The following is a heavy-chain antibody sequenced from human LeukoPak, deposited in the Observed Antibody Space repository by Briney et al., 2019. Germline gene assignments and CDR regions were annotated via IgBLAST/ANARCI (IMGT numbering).Heavy chain of an antibody. CDR1: GFTFSSYW. CDR3: AREIQPLLWFGEPTPNYYYNWFDP. D-gene: IGHD3-10*01. J-gene: IGHJ5*02. CDR2: IKQDGSEK. Sequence: PGGSLRLSCAASGFTFSSYWMSWVRQAPGKGLEWVANIKQDGSEKYYVDSVKGRFTISRDNAKNSLYLQMNSLRAEDTAVYYCAREIQPLLWFGEPTPNYYYNWFDPWGQGTLDTVSS. V-gene: IGHV3-7*01.